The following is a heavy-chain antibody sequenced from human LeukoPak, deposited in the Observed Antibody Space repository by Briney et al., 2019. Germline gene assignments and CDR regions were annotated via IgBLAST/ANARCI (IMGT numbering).Heavy chain of an antibody. J-gene: IGHJ3*01. CDR2: IVPIFGTA. CDR1: GGSFSSSP. CDR3: AISGAHTVAFDV. V-gene: IGHV1-69*13. D-gene: IGHD6-25*01. Sequence: SVKVSCKASGGSFSSSPINWMRQAPGQGREWMGSIVPIFGTAKSAQKFQGRVTITADESTPTAHLELSGLRSEDTAVYYCAISGAHTVAFDVWGQGTMVSVSS.